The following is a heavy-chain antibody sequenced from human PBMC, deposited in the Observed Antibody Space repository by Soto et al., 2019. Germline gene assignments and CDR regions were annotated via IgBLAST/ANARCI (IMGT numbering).Heavy chain of an antibody. Sequence: PGGSLRLSCAAPGFTVNGNYMSWVRQTPRKGLEWVSILYTGGNTYYADSVQGRFTISRDTSRNTLHLQMNSLRAEDTAMYFCVRDKSPAEMAFGYWGQGTLVTVSS. V-gene: IGHV3-53*01. CDR2: LYTGGNT. D-gene: IGHD2-2*03. CDR1: GFTVNGNY. CDR3: VRDKSPAEMAFGY. J-gene: IGHJ4*02.